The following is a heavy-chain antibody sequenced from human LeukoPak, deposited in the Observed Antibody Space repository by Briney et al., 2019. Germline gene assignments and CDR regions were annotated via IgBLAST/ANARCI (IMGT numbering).Heavy chain of an antibody. J-gene: IGHJ4*02. CDR1: GFTFSTYA. Sequence: PGGPLRLSCAGSGFTFSTYAMTWVRQAPGKGLEWVSAISNSGDTTYYADSVKGRFSISRDSSKNTLFLQMNSLRAEDTAVYYCAKGASSTALVTLYYWGQGTLVTVSS. D-gene: IGHD6-13*01. CDR2: ISNSGDTT. CDR3: AKGASSTALVTLYY. V-gene: IGHV3-23*01.